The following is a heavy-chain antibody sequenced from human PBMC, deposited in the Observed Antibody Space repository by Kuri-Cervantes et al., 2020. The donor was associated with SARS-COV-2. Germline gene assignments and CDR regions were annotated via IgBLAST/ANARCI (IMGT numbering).Heavy chain of an antibody. J-gene: IGHJ4*02. Sequence: GESLKISCAASGFTVSSNYMSWVRQAPGKGLEWVSVIYSGGSTYYADSVKGRFTISRDNSKNTLYLQMNSLRAEDTAVYYCARDLGEGLTGYWGQGTLVTVSS. V-gene: IGHV3-66*01. CDR2: IYSGGST. CDR1: GFTVSSNY. CDR3: ARDLGEGLTGY. D-gene: IGHD3-16*01.